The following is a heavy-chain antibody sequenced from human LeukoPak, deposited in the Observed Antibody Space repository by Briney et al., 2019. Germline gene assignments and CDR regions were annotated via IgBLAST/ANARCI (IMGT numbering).Heavy chain of an antibody. CDR2: INPNSGNT. D-gene: IGHD4-17*01. J-gene: IGHJ2*01. Sequence: ASVKVSCKASGYTFTGYYMHWVRQAPGQGLEWMGWINPNSGNTNYAQKLQGRVTMTRDTSTGTAYMELSRLRSDDTAVYYCARDQDDYGDYLGPALQIHWYLDLWGRGTLVTVSS. CDR3: ARDQDDYGDYLGPALQIHWYLDL. V-gene: IGHV1-2*02. CDR1: GYTFTGYY.